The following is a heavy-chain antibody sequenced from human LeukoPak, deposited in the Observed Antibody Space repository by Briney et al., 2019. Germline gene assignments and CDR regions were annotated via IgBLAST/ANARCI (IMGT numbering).Heavy chain of an antibody. CDR3: ARVSDSSGYYLFDY. CDR1: GGSFSGYY. V-gene: IGHV4-34*01. CDR2: INHSGST. D-gene: IGHD3-22*01. Sequence: SETLSLTCAVYGGSFSGYYWSWIRQPPGKGLEWIGEINHSGSTNYNPSLKSRVTISVDTSKNQFSLKLSSVTAADTAVYHCARVSDSSGYYLFDYWGQGTLVTVSS. J-gene: IGHJ4*02.